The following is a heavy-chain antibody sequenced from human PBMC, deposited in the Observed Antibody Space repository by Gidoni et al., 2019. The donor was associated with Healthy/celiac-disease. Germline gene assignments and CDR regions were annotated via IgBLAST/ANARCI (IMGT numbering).Heavy chain of an antibody. Sequence: QVQLVQSGAEVRKPGSSVKVSCKASGGTFSSYAISWVRQAPGQGLEWMGRIIPIFGIANYAQKFQGRVTITADKSTSTAYMELSSLRSEDTAVYYCARDPGIAAAGTFDPWGQGTLVTVSS. D-gene: IGHD6-13*01. CDR1: GGTFSSYA. CDR2: IIPIFGIA. J-gene: IGHJ5*02. V-gene: IGHV1-69*04. CDR3: ARDPGIAAAGTFDP.